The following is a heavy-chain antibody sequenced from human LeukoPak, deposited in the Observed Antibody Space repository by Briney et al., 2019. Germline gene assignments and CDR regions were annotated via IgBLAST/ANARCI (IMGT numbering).Heavy chain of an antibody. Sequence: GGSLRLSCAASGFTFSSYGMHWVRQAPGKGLEWVAVISFDGSNKYCSDSVKGRFTISRDNAKNSLYLQMNSLRGEDTAVYYCARGRGIVYRGNDFHQPPDYWGQGTLVTVSS. CDR2: ISFDGSNK. D-gene: IGHD5-12*01. V-gene: IGHV3-30*03. CDR1: GFTFSSYG. J-gene: IGHJ4*02. CDR3: ARGRGIVYRGNDFHQPPDY.